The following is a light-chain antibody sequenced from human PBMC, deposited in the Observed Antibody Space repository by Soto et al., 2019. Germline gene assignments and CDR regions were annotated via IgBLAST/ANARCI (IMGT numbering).Light chain of an antibody. Sequence: QSARTRPPSASGTAVERVTIFCSGNSSNIGSNYVYWYQQLPGTAPKLLIYRNNQRPSGVPDRFSGSKSGTSASLAISGLRSEDEADYYCAAWDDSLSGPGVFGPGTKVTVL. J-gene: IGLJ1*01. CDR3: AAWDDSLSGPGV. CDR1: SSNIGSNY. CDR2: RNN. V-gene: IGLV1-47*01.